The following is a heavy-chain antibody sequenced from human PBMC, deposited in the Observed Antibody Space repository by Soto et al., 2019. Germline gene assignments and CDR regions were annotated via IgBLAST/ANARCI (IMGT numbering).Heavy chain of an antibody. CDR2: IYYSGST. J-gene: IGHJ6*03. V-gene: IGHV4-59*08. CDR3: ARARDGYYGSGSYPDYYYYYMDV. Sequence: SETLSLTCTVSGGSISSYYWSWIRQPPGKGLEWIGYIYYSGSTNYNPSLKSRVTISVDTSKNQFSLKLSSVTAADTAVYYCARARDGYYGSGSYPDYYYYYMDVCGKGTTLTVS. D-gene: IGHD3-10*01. CDR1: GGSISSYY.